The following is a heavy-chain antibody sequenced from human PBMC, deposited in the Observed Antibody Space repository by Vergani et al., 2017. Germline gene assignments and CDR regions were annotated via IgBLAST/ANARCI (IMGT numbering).Heavy chain of an antibody. J-gene: IGHJ4*02. CDR3: ARAGEDRVLRFLEWLLYTDY. D-gene: IGHD3-3*01. CDR1: GGTFSSYA. CDR2: IIPIFGTA. V-gene: IGHV1-69*01. Sequence: QVQLVQSGAEVKKPGSSVKVSCKASGGTFSSYAISWVRQAPGQGLEWMAGIIPIFGTANYAQKFQGRVTITADESTNTAYMELSSLRSEDTAVYYCARAGEDRVLRFLEWLLYTDYWGQGTLVTVSS.